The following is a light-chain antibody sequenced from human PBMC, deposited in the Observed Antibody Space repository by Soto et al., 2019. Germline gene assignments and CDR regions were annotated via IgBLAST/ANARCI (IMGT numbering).Light chain of an antibody. CDR1: SSDVGGYNL. CDR2: GNS. CDR3: CSYATSSFV. Sequence: QSVLTQPASVSVSPGQSITISCTGTSSDVGGYNLVSWYQQHPGKAPELIIFGNSERPSGVSDRFSGSKSGNTASLTISGVQAEDEADYHCCSYATSSFVFGSGTKVTVL. V-gene: IGLV2-23*01. J-gene: IGLJ1*01.